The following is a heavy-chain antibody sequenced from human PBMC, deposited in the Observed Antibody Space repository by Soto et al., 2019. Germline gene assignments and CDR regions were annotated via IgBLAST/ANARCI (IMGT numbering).Heavy chain of an antibody. CDR1: GYTLNNYG. J-gene: IGHJ4*02. V-gene: IGHV1-18*01. CDR3: ARHRNFFDY. Sequence: ASVKVSCKASGYTLNNYGITWVRQAPGQGLEWMGWISPYNGHTNYAQKLQGRVTMTTDTSTSTAYMELRSLRSDDTAVYYCARHRNFFDYWGQGTLVTVSS. CDR2: ISPYNGHT.